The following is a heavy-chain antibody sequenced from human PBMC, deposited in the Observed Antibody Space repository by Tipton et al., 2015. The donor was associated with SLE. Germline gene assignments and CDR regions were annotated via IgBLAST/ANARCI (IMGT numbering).Heavy chain of an antibody. CDR3: ARGIQLWLRFDP. CDR1: GGSFSGYY. Sequence: TLSLTCAVYGGSFSGYYWSWIRQPPGKGLEWIGYIYYSGSTNYNPSLKSRVTISVDTSKNQFSLKLSSVTAADTAVYYCARGIQLWLRFDPWGQGTLVTVSS. V-gene: IGHV4-59*01. D-gene: IGHD5-18*01. CDR2: IYYSGST. J-gene: IGHJ5*02.